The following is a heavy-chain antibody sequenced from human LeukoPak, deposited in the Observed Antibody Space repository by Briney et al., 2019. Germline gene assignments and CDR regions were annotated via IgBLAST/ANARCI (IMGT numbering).Heavy chain of an antibody. CDR3: AREGASVGAYETNHAFDI. CDR2: FDPEDGET. V-gene: IGHV1-24*01. D-gene: IGHD1-26*01. J-gene: IGHJ3*02. CDR1: GYTLTELS. Sequence: ASVKVSCKVSGYTLTELSMHWVRQAPGKGLEWMGGFDPEDGETIYAQKFQGRVTMTEDTSTDTAYMELSSLRSEDTAVYYCAREGASVGAYETNHAFDIWGQGTMVTVSS.